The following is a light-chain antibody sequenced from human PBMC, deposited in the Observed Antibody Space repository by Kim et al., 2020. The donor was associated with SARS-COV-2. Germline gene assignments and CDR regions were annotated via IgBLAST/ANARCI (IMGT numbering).Light chain of an antibody. V-gene: IGKV3-20*01. CDR2: GAS. CDR1: QSVSSSY. CDR3: QQYGSSSLT. Sequence: LSPGERATLSCRASQSVSSSYLAWYQQKPGQAPRLLIYGASSRATGIPDRFSGSGSGTDFTLTISRLEPEDFAVYYCQQYGSSSLTFGGGTKVEI. J-gene: IGKJ4*01.